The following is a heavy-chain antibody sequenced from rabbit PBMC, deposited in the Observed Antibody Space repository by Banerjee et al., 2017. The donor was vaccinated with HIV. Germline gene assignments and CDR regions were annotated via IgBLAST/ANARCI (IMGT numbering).Heavy chain of an antibody. D-gene: IGHD1-1*01. Sequence: QEQLVESGGGLVQPGGSLKLSCKVSGFDLRTYGVSRVRQAPGKGLEWIGYFDGVFGTKYYARWVNGRFIISSHNAQNTLYLQMNSLTAADTATYFCVRGASSSGYYSLWGPGTLVTVS. CDR1: GFDLRTYG. V-gene: IGHV1S47*01. J-gene: IGHJ4*01. CDR3: VRGASSSGYYSL. CDR2: FDGVFGTK.